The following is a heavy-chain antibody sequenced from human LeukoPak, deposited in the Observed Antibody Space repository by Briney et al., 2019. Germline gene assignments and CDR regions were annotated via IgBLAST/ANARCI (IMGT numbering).Heavy chain of an antibody. CDR2: ISGNNDNP. D-gene: IGHD2-2*01. CDR3: ARDGTSTDDY. CDR1: GYTFSNFG. J-gene: IGHJ4*02. V-gene: IGHV1-18*01. Sequence: ASVRVSCKASGYTFSNFGISWVRQAPGQGLEWMGWISGNNDNPNYGQNFQGRFTVTSDSSTSTAYMELRNLRSDDTAVYYCARDGTSTDDYWGRGTLVTVSS.